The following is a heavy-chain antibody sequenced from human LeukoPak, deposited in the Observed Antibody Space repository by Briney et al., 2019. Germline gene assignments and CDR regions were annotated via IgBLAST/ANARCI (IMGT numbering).Heavy chain of an antibody. CDR3: AKNYYYDNTGYWDAFDI. J-gene: IGHJ3*02. CDR2: ISTYNGKR. CDR1: GYTFTGYY. D-gene: IGHD3-22*01. V-gene: IGHV1-18*04. Sequence: ASVKVSCKASGYTFTGYYMHWVRQAPGQGLEWMGWISTYNGKRNYAQKFQDRVTMTTDTSTSTAYMELRSLRSDDTAIYHCAKNYYYDNTGYWDAFDIWGQGTMVTVSS.